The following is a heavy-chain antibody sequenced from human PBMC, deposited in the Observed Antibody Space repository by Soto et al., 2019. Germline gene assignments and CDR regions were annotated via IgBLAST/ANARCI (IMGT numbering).Heavy chain of an antibody. CDR3: ARYLPDYYASSGYQNWFDP. CDR1: GGTFSSYA. V-gene: IGHV1-69*01. J-gene: IGHJ5*02. Sequence: QVQLVQSGAEVKKPGSSVKVSCKASGGTFSSYAISWVRQAPGQGLELMGGIIPIFGTANYAQKFQRRVTITADESTSTAYMELSSLRSEDTAVYYCARYLPDYYASSGYQNWFDPWGKRTLVTVSA. CDR2: IIPIFGTA. D-gene: IGHD3-22*01.